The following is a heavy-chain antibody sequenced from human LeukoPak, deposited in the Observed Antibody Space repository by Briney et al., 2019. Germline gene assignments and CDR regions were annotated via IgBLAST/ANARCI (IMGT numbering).Heavy chain of an antibody. CDR1: GFTFSNHF. V-gene: IGHV3-64D*06. CDR2: IGPNGAST. CDR3: VKDLTGTWSFDY. D-gene: IGHD3-9*01. Sequence: GGSLRLSCSTSGFTFSNHFMHWVRQAPGKGLEYVSSIGPNGASTLYADSVKGRFTISRDNSRNALYLQLTSLRLEDTALYYCVKDLTGTWSFDYWGQGTLVTVSS. J-gene: IGHJ4*02.